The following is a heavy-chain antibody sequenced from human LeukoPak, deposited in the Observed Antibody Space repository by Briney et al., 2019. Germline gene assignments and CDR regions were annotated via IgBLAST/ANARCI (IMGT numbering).Heavy chain of an antibody. D-gene: IGHD6-19*01. V-gene: IGHV3-23*01. Sequence: GGSLRLSCAASGFTFSSYAMNWVRQAPGKGLEWGSAISGSGDSTYYADSVKGRFTISRDNAKNSLYLQMNSLRAEDTAVYYCARASSGWGFYWGQGTLVTVSS. CDR1: GFTFSSYA. J-gene: IGHJ4*02. CDR2: ISGSGDST. CDR3: ARASSGWGFY.